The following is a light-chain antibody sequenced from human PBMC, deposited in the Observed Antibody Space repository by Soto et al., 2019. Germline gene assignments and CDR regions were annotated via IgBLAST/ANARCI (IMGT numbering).Light chain of an antibody. Sequence: DIQMTQSPSSLSASVGDRVTITCRASQSISSYLNWYQQKPGKAPKLLIYAASSLQSGVPSRFSGSGSGTDFTLTISSLKNEDFATYYCQQSYSTLWTFGQGTKVDIK. CDR1: QSISSY. CDR2: AAS. V-gene: IGKV1-39*01. J-gene: IGKJ1*01. CDR3: QQSYSTLWT.